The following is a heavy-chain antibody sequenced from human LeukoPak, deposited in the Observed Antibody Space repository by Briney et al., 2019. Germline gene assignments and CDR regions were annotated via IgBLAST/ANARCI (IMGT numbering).Heavy chain of an antibody. D-gene: IGHD2-2*01. CDR1: GFTFSSYG. V-gene: IGHV3-30*03. J-gene: IGHJ3*02. CDR2: ISYDGSNK. Sequence: GGSLRLSCAASGFTFSSYGMHWVRQAPGKGVEWVAVISYDGSNKYYADSVKGRFTISRDNSKNTLYLQMNSLRAEDTAVYYCARVRDYSSLSKAFDIWGQGTMVTVSS. CDR3: ARVRDYSSLSKAFDI.